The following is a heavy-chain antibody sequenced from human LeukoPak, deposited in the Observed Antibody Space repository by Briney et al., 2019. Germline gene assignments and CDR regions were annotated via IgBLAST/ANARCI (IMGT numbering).Heavy chain of an antibody. CDR1: GFTFSSYS. CDR2: ISRTT. Sequence: QTGGSLRLSCAASGFTFSSYSFNWVRQAPGKGLEWVSYISRTTSYADSVKGRFTISRDNAKSSLYLQMNSLRAEDMAVYYCARDTDYAFDVWGQGTMVTVSS. J-gene: IGHJ3*01. V-gene: IGHV3-48*01. CDR3: ARDTDYAFDV.